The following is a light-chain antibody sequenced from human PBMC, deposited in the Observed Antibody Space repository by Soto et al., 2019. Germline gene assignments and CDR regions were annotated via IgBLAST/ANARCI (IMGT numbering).Light chain of an antibody. CDR1: SSNIGSNA. CDR2: IDN. J-gene: IGLJ2*01. V-gene: IGLV1-44*01. Sequence: QSVLTQPASVSGTPGQRVTITCSGRSSNIGSNAISWYQQLPGTAPKLLIYIDNQRPSGVPDRFSGSQSGTSASLAISGLQSEDEADYYCAAWDDSLSGVIFGGGTKLTVL. CDR3: AAWDDSLSGVI.